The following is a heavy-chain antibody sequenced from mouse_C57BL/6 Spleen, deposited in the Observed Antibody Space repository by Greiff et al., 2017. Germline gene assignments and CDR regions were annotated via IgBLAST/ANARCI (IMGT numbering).Heavy chain of an antibody. CDR2: ISDGGSYT. Sequence: DVKLVESGGGLVKPGGSLKLSCAASGFTFSSYAMSWVRQTPEKRLEWVATISDGGSYTYYPDNVKGRFTISRDNAKNNLYLQMSHLKSEDTAMXYCARGGYLWYFDVWGTGTTVTVSS. J-gene: IGHJ1*03. CDR3: ARGGYLWYFDV. CDR1: GFTFSSYA. V-gene: IGHV5-4*03. D-gene: IGHD5-1*01.